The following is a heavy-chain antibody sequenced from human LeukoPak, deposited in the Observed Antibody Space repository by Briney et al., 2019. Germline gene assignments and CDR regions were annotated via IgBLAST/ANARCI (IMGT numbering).Heavy chain of an antibody. V-gene: IGHV3-23*01. J-gene: IGHJ4*02. CDR2: ISDSGTST. Sequence: GGSLRLSCAASGFTFSSYAMIWVRQAPGKGLEWVSLISDSGTSTYYPDSVKGRYTISRDNSKNTVYLQMNSLRAEDTAVYYCAKGVSGYGSGRPFDYWGQGTLVTVSS. D-gene: IGHD3-10*01. CDR1: GFTFSSYA. CDR3: AKGVSGYGSGRPFDY.